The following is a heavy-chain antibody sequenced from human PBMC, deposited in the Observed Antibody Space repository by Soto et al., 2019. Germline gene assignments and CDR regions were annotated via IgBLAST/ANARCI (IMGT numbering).Heavy chain of an antibody. V-gene: IGHV3-23*01. Sequence: EVQLLESGGDLIQPGGSRRLSGAASGFPFKIYARTWVRQAPGKGLEWVSAISRYGDFTYYADSVEGRFTISRDNSKNTLYLQMNSLRAEDTAVYYCAKDRYLDHDSRGYLFDNWGQGTLVTVSS. J-gene: IGHJ4*02. CDR3: AKDRYLDHDSRGYLFDN. D-gene: IGHD3-22*01. CDR1: GFPFKIYA. CDR2: ISRYGDFT.